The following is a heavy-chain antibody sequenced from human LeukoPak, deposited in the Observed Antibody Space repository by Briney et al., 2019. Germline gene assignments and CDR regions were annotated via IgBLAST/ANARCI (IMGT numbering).Heavy chain of an antibody. V-gene: IGHV1-69*04. CDR1: GGTFSSYA. Sequence: SVKVSCKASGGTFSSYAISWVRQAPGQGLEWMGRIIPILGIANYAQKFKGRVTITADKSTSTAYMELSSLRSEDTAVYYCARQAEYYDSSGYLDYWGQGTLVTVSS. CDR2: IIPILGIA. J-gene: IGHJ4*02. D-gene: IGHD3-22*01. CDR3: ARQAEYYDSSGYLDY.